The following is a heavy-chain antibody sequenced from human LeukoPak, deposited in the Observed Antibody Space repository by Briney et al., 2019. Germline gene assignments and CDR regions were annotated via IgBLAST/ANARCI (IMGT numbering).Heavy chain of an antibody. CDR1: GGSFSGYY. D-gene: IGHD6-6*01. CDR3: ARTMYSSSSEGDY. CDR2: INHSGSN. J-gene: IGHJ4*02. V-gene: IGHV4-34*01. Sequence: SETLSLTCAVYGGSFSGYYWSWIRQPPGKGLEWIGEINHSGSNNYNPSLKSRVTISVDTSKNQFSLKLSSVTAADTAVYYCARTMYSSSSEGDYWGQGTLVTVSS.